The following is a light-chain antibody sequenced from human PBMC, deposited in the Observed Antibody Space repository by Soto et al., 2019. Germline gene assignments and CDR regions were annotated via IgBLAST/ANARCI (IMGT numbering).Light chain of an antibody. J-gene: IGLJ1*01. CDR3: ATWDDSLNALCV. CDR2: SNN. CDR1: SSKIGSNT. V-gene: IGLV1-44*01. Sequence: QSVLTQPPSASGTHGRRVTISCSGSSSKIGSNTVNWYQQLPGTAPKLLIYSNNQRPSGVPDRFSGSKSGTSASLAISGLQSEDEADYYCATWDDSLNALCVFGTGTKFTVL.